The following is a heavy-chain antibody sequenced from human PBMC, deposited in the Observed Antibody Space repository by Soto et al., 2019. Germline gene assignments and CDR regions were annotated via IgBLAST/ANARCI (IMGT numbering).Heavy chain of an antibody. Sequence: GGSLRLSCAASGFTFSSYAMHWVRQAPGKGLEWVAVISYDGSNKYYADSVKGRFTISRGNSKNTLYLQMNSLRAEDTAVYYCARAPGYYDSSGYYQYYFDYWGQGTLVTVSS. CDR3: ARAPGYYDSSGYYQYYFDY. D-gene: IGHD3-22*01. J-gene: IGHJ4*02. CDR1: GFTFSSYA. CDR2: ISYDGSNK. V-gene: IGHV3-30-3*01.